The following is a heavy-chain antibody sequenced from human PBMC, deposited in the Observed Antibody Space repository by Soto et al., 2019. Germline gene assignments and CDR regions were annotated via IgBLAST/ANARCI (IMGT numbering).Heavy chain of an antibody. J-gene: IGHJ5*02. CDR1: GGTFSSYT. CDR3: ARGIRFSNWFDP. D-gene: IGHD3-3*01. CDR2: IIPILGIA. Sequence: ASVKVSCKASGGTFSSYTISWVRQAPGQGLEWMGRIIPILGIANYAQKFQGRVTITADKSTSTAYMELSSLRSEDTAVYYCARGIRFSNWFDPWGQGTLVTVSS. V-gene: IGHV1-69*02.